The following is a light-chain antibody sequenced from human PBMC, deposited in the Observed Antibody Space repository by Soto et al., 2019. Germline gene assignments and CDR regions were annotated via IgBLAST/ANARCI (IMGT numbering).Light chain of an antibody. CDR3: AAWDDSLSGWV. J-gene: IGLJ3*02. CDR2: KNN. Sequence: QSVLTQPPSASGTPGQRVTISCSGSSSNIGSNYVYWYQQFPGTAPKLLIYKNNQWPSGVPDRFSGSKSGTSASLAISGLRSEDEADYYCAAWDDSLSGWVFGGGTKLTVL. V-gene: IGLV1-47*01. CDR1: SSNIGSNY.